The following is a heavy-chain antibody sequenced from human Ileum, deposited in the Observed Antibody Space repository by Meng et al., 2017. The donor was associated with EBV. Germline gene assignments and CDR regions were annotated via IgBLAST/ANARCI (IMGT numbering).Heavy chain of an antibody. CDR2: IYYSGST. V-gene: IGHV4-28*01. J-gene: IGHJ4*02. Sequence: HVQLHDSGTGLAKPSNSLSLACAVSGYSIISTNWWGWIRQPPGKGLEWIGYIYYSGSTSYNPSLKSRVTMSVDTSKNQFSLNLNSVTAVDTAVYYCARNVPGTSAYYDWGQGTLVTVSS. CDR1: GYSIISTNW. CDR3: ARNVPGTSAYYD. D-gene: IGHD3-22*01.